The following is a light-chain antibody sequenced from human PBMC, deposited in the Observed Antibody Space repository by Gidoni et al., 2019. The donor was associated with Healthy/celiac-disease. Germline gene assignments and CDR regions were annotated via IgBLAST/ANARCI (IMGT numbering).Light chain of an antibody. CDR1: QSILHSNGYDY. J-gene: IGKJ4*01. V-gene: IGKV2-28*01. CDR2: LGT. CDR3: MQAIQTPLT. Sequence: DLVMTQSPLSLPVSPGERASSSCRSSQSILHSNGYDYLDWYLQKPGQSTQLLIYLGTNRASGVHDRFSGGGAGTDFTLKISRVEAEDVGVDYCMQAIQTPLTFXEXTKVEIK.